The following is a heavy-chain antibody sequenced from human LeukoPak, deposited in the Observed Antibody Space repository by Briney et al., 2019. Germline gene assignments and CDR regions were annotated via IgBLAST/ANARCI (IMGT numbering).Heavy chain of an antibody. D-gene: IGHD3-16*02. CDR1: GGSFRGYY. Sequence: SETLSLTCAVYGGSFRGYYWSWIRQPPGKGLEWIGEINHSGSTNYNPSLKSRVTISVDTSKNQFSLKPSSVTAADTAVYYCARGPYVWGSYRTFDYWGQGTLVTVSS. J-gene: IGHJ4*02. V-gene: IGHV4-34*01. CDR3: ARGPYVWGSYRTFDY. CDR2: INHSGST.